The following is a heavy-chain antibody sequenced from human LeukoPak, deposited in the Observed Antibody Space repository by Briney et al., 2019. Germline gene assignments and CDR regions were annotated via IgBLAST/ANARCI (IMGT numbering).Heavy chain of an antibody. J-gene: IGHJ4*02. Sequence: ASVKVSCKVSGYTLTELSMHWVRQGPGEGLEWMGGFVPEDGETIYAQKFQGRVTMTEDTSTDTAYMELSSLRSEDTAVYYCATFLGGVIVIFDYWGQGTLVTVSS. CDR3: ATFLGGVIVIFDY. V-gene: IGHV1-24*01. CDR2: FVPEDGET. D-gene: IGHD3-16*02. CDR1: GYTLTELS.